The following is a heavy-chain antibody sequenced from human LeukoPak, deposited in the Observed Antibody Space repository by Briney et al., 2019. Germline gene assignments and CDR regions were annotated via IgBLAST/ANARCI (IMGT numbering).Heavy chain of an antibody. Sequence: ASVKVSCKASGYTFTGYYMHWVRQAPGQGLEWMGWINPNSGGTNYAQKFRGRVTMTRDTSISTAYMELSRLRSDDTAVYYCARDDVLLWFGEFHYYYYYMDVWGKGTTVTVSS. J-gene: IGHJ6*03. D-gene: IGHD3-10*01. CDR3: ARDDVLLWFGEFHYYYYYMDV. CDR2: INPNSGGT. V-gene: IGHV1-2*02. CDR1: GYTFTGYY.